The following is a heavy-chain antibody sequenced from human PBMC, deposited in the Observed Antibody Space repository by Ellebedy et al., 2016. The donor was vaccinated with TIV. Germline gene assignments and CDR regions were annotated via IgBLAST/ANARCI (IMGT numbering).Heavy chain of an antibody. CDR1: GGSISSYY. CDR3: ARECSGGRSLDY. D-gene: IGHD2-15*01. J-gene: IGHJ4*02. Sequence: SETLSLXXTVSGGSISSYYWSWIRQPAGKGLEWIGEIYHSGSTNYNPSLKSRVTISVDKSKNQFSLKLSSVTAADTAVYYCARECSGGRSLDYWGQGTLVTVSS. CDR2: IYHSGST. V-gene: IGHV4-59*12.